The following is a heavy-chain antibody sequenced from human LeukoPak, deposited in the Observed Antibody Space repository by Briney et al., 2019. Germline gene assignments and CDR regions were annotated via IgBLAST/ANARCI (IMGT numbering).Heavy chain of an antibody. D-gene: IGHD1/OR15-1a*01. CDR3: ARDATGTRPITFDMDV. CDR1: GHTSTTYA. J-gene: IGHJ6*02. V-gene: IGHV1-3*01. Sequence: GASVKVSCKASGHTSTTYAIHWVRQAPGQGLEWMGWINAGNGNIKYSQRLQGRVTITGDTSASTAYMELSRLRSDDTAVYYCARDATGTRPITFDMDVWGQGTTVTVSS. CDR2: INAGNGNI.